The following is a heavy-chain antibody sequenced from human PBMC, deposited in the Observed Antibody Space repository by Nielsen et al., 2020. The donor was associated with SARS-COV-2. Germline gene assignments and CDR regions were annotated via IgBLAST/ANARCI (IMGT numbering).Heavy chain of an antibody. CDR2: IYHSGST. CDR1: GGSISSSNW. J-gene: IGHJ4*02. V-gene: IGHV4-4*02. CDR3: ARDINRYFDWLSDGEY. D-gene: IGHD3-9*01. Sequence: SETLSLTCAVSGGSISSSNWWSWVRQPPGKGLEWIGEIYHSGSTNYNPSLKSRVTISVDKSKNQFSLKLSSVTAADTAVYYCARDINRYFDWLSDGEYWGQGTLVTVSS.